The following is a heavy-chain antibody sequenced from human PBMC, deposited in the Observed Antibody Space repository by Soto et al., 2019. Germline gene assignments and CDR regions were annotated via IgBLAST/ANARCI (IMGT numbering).Heavy chain of an antibody. D-gene: IGHD2-15*01. CDR2: IYYSGST. J-gene: IGHJ6*02. CDR1: GGSISSGDYY. CDR3: ARVSFRYCSGGSCSNYYYYGMDV. V-gene: IGHV4-30-4*01. Sequence: SETLSLTCTVSGGSISSGDYYWSWIRQPPGKGLEWIGYIYYSGSTYYNPSLKSRVTISVDTSKNQFSLKLSSVTAADTAVYYCARVSFRYCSGGSCSNYYYYGMDVWGQGTKVTVSS.